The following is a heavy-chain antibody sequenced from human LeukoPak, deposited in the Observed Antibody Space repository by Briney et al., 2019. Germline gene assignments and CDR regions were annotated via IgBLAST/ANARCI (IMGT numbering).Heavy chain of an antibody. CDR3: ASTTYDSSGYDRFDY. D-gene: IGHD3-22*01. CDR1: GYTFTSYG. V-gene: IGHV1-18*01. Sequence: ASVKVSCKASGYTFTSYGISWVRQAPGQGLEWMGWISAYNGNTNYAQKLQGRVTMTTDTSTSTAYMELRSLRSEDTAVYYCASTTYDSSGYDRFDYWGQGTLVTVSS. J-gene: IGHJ4*02. CDR2: ISAYNGNT.